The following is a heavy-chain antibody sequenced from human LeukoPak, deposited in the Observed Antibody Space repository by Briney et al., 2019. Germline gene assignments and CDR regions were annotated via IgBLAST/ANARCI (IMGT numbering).Heavy chain of an antibody. CDR3: ARVGEVVPAATGYYYMDV. CDR1: GFTFSSYS. CDR2: ISSSSSTI. Sequence: PGGSLRLSCAASGFTFSSYSMNWVRQAPGKGLEWVSYISSSSSTIYYADSVKGRFTISRDNAKNSLYLQMNSLRAEDTAVYYCARVGEVVPAATGYYYMDVWGKGTTVTVSS. J-gene: IGHJ6*03. D-gene: IGHD2-2*01. V-gene: IGHV3-48*04.